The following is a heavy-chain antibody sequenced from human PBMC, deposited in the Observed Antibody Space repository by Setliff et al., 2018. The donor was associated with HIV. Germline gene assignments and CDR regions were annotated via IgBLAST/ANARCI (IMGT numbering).Heavy chain of an antibody. V-gene: IGHV4-39*07. J-gene: IGHJ6*02. Sequence: PSETLSLTCIVSGGSISSGTYYWGWIRQPPGKGLEYIGSAFYSDNTYYNPSLKSRVTISVDTSKNQFSLKLSSVTAADTAVYYCARDGEWEPYYYYGMGVWGQGTTVTVSS. CDR1: GGSISSGTYY. CDR2: AFYSDNT. CDR3: ARDGEWEPYYYYGMGV. D-gene: IGHD1-26*01.